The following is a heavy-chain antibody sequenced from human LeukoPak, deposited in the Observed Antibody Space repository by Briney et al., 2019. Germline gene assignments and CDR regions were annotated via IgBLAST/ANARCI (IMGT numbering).Heavy chain of an antibody. D-gene: IGHD1-26*01. Sequence: SETLSLTCAVYGGSFSGYYWSWIRQPPGKGLEWIGEINHSGSTNYNPSLKSRVTISVDTSKNQFSLKLSSVTAADTAVYYCARTYSGSYLGYFDYWGQGTLVTVSS. V-gene: IGHV4-34*01. CDR2: INHSGST. J-gene: IGHJ4*02. CDR3: ARTYSGSYLGYFDY. CDR1: GGSFSGYY.